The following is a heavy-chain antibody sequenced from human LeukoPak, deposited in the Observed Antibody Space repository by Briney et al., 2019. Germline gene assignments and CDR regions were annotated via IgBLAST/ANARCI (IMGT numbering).Heavy chain of an antibody. D-gene: IGHD6-13*01. V-gene: IGHV4-34*01. CDR3: ARTTEAHSWQTRYYSYYMDV. J-gene: IGHJ6*03. CDR1: GGSFSGYY. CDR2: INHSGST. Sequence: PSEALSLTCAVYGGSFSGYYWSWIRQPPGEGLEWIGEINHSGSTNFNPSLKSRVTISVDTSKNQFSLKLSSVTAADTAVYYCARTTEAHSWQTRYYSYYMDVWGKGTTVTVSS.